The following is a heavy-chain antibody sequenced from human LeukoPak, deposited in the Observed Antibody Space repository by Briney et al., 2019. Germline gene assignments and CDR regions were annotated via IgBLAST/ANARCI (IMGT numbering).Heavy chain of an antibody. J-gene: IGHJ4*02. D-gene: IGHD3-22*01. CDR2: IYSGGST. Sequence: PGGSLRLSCAASGFTVSSNYMSWVRQAPGKGLEWVSVIYSGGSTYYADSVKGRFTISRDNSKGTLYLQMNSLRAEDTAVYYCAFTYYYDSSGYYWPRPVDYWGQGTLVTVSS. V-gene: IGHV3-53*01. CDR3: AFTYYYDSSGYYWPRPVDY. CDR1: GFTVSSNY.